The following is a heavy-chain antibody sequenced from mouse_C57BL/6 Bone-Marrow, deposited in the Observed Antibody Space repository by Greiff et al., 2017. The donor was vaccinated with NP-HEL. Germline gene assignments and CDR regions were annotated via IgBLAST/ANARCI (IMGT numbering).Heavy chain of an antibody. CDR3: TKKLGYFDY. V-gene: IGHV6-3*01. Sequence: EVKLMESGGGLVQPGGSMKLSCVASGFTFSNYWMNWVRQSPEKGLEWVAQIRLKSDNYATHYAESVKGRFTISRDDSKSSVYLQMNNLRAEDTGIYYCTKKLGYFDYWGQGTTLTVSS. D-gene: IGHD4-1*01. J-gene: IGHJ2*01. CDR1: GFTFSNYW. CDR2: IRLKSDNYAT.